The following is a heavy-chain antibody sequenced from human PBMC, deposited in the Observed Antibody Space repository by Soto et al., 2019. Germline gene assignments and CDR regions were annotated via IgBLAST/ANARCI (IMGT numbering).Heavy chain of an antibody. CDR3: ARDPPSGTTWDWFDS. V-gene: IGHV1-69*06. CDR2: IIPIFGTA. CDR1: GRTFSSYA. D-gene: IGHD1-7*01. Sequence: SGKVSCKASGRTFSSYAISWVRQAPGQGLEWMGGIIPIFGTANYAQKFQGRVTITADKSTSTVYIELSSLKDEDTAVYNCARDPPSGTTWDWFDSWGQGTLVTVSS. J-gene: IGHJ5*01.